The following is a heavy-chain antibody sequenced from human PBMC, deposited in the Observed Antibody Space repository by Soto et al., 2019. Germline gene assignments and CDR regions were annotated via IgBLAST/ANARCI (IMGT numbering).Heavy chain of an antibody. J-gene: IGHJ6*02. CDR3: ARVGYDSSGYYYYYGMDV. D-gene: IGHD3-22*01. Sequence: GASVKVSCKASGYTFTSYGISWVRQAPGQGLEWMGWISAYNGNTNYAQRLQGRVTMTTDTSTSTAYMELRSLRSDDTAVYYCARVGYDSSGYYYYYGMDVWGQGTTVTVSS. V-gene: IGHV1-18*01. CDR2: ISAYNGNT. CDR1: GYTFTSYG.